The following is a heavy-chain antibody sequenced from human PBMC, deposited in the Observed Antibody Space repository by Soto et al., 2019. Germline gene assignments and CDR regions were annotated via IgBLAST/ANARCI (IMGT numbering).Heavy chain of an antibody. J-gene: IGHJ5*02. D-gene: IGHD1-1*01. CDR3: ARARAGTFDP. V-gene: IGHV4-59*01. Sequence: SETQSVTCTVSGGSISSYDWSWIRQPPGKGLEWIGYIYYSGSTNYNPSLKSRVTISVDTSKNQFSLKLSSVTAAGTAVYYCARARAGTFDPWGQGTLVTVSS. CDR2: IYYSGST. CDR1: GGSISSYD.